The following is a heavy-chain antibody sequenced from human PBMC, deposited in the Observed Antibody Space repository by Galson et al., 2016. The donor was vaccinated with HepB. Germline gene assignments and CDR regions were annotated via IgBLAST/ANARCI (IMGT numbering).Heavy chain of an antibody. J-gene: IGHJ2*01. D-gene: IGHD3-10*01. CDR3: AKDRGLVRGVPNWYFDL. Sequence: SLRLSCAASEFTFSNYAMSWVRQAPGRGLEWVSFISHIGGNTNYADSVKGRFTISRDNSKNTMYLQMNSLRAEDTAVYYCAKDRGLVRGVPNWYFDLWGRGTLVTVSS. CDR1: EFTFSNYA. CDR2: ISHIGGNT. V-gene: IGHV3-23*01.